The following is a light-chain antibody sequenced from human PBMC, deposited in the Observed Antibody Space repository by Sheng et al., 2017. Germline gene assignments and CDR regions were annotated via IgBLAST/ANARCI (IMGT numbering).Light chain of an antibody. Sequence: EIVLTQSPGTLSLSPGERATLSCRASQSVSSSYIAWYQQKPGQAPRLLIYGASSRATGIPDRFSGSGSGTHFTLTITNLEPEDFAVYYCQQRSNWPLTFGGGTKVEIK. CDR1: QSVSSSY. V-gene: IGKV3D-20*02. CDR3: QQRSNWPLT. J-gene: IGKJ4*01. CDR2: GAS.